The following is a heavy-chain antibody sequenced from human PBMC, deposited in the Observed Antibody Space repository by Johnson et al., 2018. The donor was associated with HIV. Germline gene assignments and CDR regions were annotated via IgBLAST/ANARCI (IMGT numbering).Heavy chain of an antibody. CDR3: AKGRMGASGYYSDAFDI. CDR1: GFTVSSNY. D-gene: IGHD3-22*01. CDR2: IYSGGNT. J-gene: IGHJ3*02. V-gene: IGHV3-66*02. Sequence: VQVVESGGGVVRPGGSLRLSCAASGFTVSSNYMSWVRQPPGKGLEWVSVIYSGGNTYYADSVKGRFTISRDNSKNTLYLHRNSLRAEVTALYYCAKGRMGASGYYSDAFDIWGQGTMVTVSS.